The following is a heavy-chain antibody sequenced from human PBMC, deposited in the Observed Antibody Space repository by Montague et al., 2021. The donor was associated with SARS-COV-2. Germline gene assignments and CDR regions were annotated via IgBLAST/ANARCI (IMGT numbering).Heavy chain of an antibody. V-gene: IGHV4-4*07. D-gene: IGHD5-18*01. Sequence: SETLSLTCTVSGGSISSYYWSWIRQLAGKGLEWIGRIYTSGSTNYNPSLKSRVTMSVDTSKNQFSLWLSSVTAADTAVYYCARDPGYTSFTRWYFDLWGPGTLVTVSS. CDR2: IYTSGST. CDR3: ARDPGYTSFTRWYFDL. J-gene: IGHJ2*01. CDR1: GGSISSYY.